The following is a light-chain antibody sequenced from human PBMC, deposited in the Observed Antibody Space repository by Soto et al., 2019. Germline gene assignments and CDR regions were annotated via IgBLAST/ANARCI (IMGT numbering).Light chain of an antibody. Sequence: QSALTQPASVSGSPGQSITISCTGTSSDVGTYNLVSWYQQPPANAPKLIIYDGSKRPSGVSHCSAASKSANTASLTISVLQAEDEADYCGGSYEGSSIWVFGGGTKLTVL. CDR3: GSYEGSSIWV. J-gene: IGLJ3*02. CDR1: SSDVGTYNL. CDR2: DGS. V-gene: IGLV2-23*01.